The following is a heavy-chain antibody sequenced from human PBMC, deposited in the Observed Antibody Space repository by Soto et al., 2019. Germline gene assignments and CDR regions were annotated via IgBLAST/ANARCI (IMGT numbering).Heavy chain of an antibody. CDR1: GFTFSSYA. D-gene: IGHD4-17*01. J-gene: IGHJ4*02. CDR3: AKDLASYGYFDY. Sequence: GGSLRLSCAASGFTFSSYAMSWVRQAPENGLAWVSAISGSGGSTYYADSVKGRFTNSRDNSKNTLYLQMNSLRAEDTAVYYCAKDLASYGYFDYWGQGALVTVSS. CDR2: ISGSGGST. V-gene: IGHV3-23*01.